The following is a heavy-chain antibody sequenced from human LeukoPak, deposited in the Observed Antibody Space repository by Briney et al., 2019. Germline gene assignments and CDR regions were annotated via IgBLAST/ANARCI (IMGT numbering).Heavy chain of an antibody. CDR1: GFAFSSYW. J-gene: IGHJ4*02. Sequence: HSGGSLRLSCAASGFAFSSYWTSWVRQAPGKGLEWVANIKQDGSEKYYVDSVKGRFTISRDNAKNSLYLQMNSLRAEDTAVYYCARDGSSGGSSSWYYFDYWGQGTLVTVSS. D-gene: IGHD6-13*01. V-gene: IGHV3-7*03. CDR3: ARDGSSGGSSSWYYFDY. CDR2: IKQDGSEK.